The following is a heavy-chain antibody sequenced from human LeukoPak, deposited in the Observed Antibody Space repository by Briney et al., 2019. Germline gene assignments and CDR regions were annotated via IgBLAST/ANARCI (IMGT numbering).Heavy chain of an antibody. J-gene: IGHJ3*02. CDR3: VNGPDAFDI. V-gene: IGHV4-38-2*02. CDR2: IYHSRST. Sequence: SETLSLTCTVSGQSISSGYYWGWTRQPPGKGLEWIGTIYHSRSTYYNPSLKSRVTISVDTSKNQFSLKLSSVTAADTAVYYCVNGPDAFDIWGQGTLVIVSS. CDR1: GQSISSGYY.